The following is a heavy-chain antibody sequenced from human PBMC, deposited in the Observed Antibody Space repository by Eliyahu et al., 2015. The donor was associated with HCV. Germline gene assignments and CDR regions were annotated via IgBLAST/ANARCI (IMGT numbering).Heavy chain of an antibody. J-gene: IGHJ6*02. V-gene: IGHV1-2*04. Sequence: QAQLVQSGAEVRKPGASVKVSCKAXGYSLSDYYLHWVRQAPGQGLEWMGYINPNSGDTDXAQKFQGWVTMTRDTSISTAYMEMTRLTSDDTAVYYCGRRGSSGHFYGMDVWGQGTTVTVSS. CDR3: GRRGSSGHFYGMDV. D-gene: IGHD6-25*01. CDR2: INPNSGDT. CDR1: GYSLSDYY.